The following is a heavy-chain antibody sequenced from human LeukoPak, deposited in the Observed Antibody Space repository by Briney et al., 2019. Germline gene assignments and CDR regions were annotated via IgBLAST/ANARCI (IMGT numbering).Heavy chain of an antibody. J-gene: IGHJ4*02. CDR3: ARGPTNGQAFDY. CDR1: GFTFSNYW. Sequence: GGSLRLSCAAPGFTFSNYWMTWVRQAPGKGLEWVANIKPDGSEKTSVDSVKGRFTISRDNAKNSLYLQMDSLRAEDTAVYYCARGPTNGQAFDYWGQGTLVSVSS. V-gene: IGHV3-7*01. CDR2: IKPDGSEK. D-gene: IGHD2-8*01.